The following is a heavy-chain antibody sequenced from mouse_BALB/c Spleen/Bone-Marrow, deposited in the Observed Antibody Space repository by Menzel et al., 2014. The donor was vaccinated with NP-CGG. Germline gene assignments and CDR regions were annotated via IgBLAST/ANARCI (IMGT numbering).Heavy chain of an antibody. CDR2: INPNNGAT. CDR3: ARRQFGPAWFAY. D-gene: IGHD6-1*01. V-gene: IGHV1-22*01. CDR1: GYTFTEYT. J-gene: IGHJ3*01. Sequence: VQLQQSGPELVKPGASVRISCKTSGYTFTEYTMHWVKQSHGKSLVWIGGINPNNGATSYNQKFKGKATLTVDKSSSTAYMELRSLTSEDSAVYFCARRQFGPAWFAYWGQGTLVTVSA.